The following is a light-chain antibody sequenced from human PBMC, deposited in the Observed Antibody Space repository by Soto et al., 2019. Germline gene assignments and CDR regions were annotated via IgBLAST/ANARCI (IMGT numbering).Light chain of an antibody. CDR1: QSVSSF. J-gene: IGKJ1*01. V-gene: IGKV3-11*01. CDR3: QQRSNWPPPWT. Sequence: EIVSTQSPATLSLSPGERATLSCRASQSVSSFLACYQQKPGQAPRLILYDASNRATVIPARFRGIGSGTAFSLTISSLESEDSAVYYGQQRSNWPPPWTFGQGTKVEI. CDR2: DAS.